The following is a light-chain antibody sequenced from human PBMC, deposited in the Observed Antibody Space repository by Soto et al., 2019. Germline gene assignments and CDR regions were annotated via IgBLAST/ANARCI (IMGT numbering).Light chain of an antibody. Sequence: EIVMTQSPATLSVSPGERVTLSCRASQSVFSSSYLAWYQQKPGQPPRLLIYAASTRVTTIPARFSGSEFGTEFTLTISSLQSEDFAVYYCQQYNSWPPTFGQGTKVDIK. CDR1: QSVFSSSY. V-gene: IGKV3-15*01. CDR2: AAS. CDR3: QQYNSWPPT. J-gene: IGKJ1*01.